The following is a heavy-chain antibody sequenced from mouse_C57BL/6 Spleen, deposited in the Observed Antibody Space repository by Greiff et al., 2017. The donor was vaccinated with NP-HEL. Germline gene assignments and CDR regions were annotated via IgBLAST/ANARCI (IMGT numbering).Heavy chain of an antibody. J-gene: IGHJ3*01. CDR2: INYDGSST. V-gene: IGHV5-16*01. D-gene: IGHD2-3*01. Sequence: EVKLVESEGGLVQPGSSMKLSCTASGFTFSDYYMAWVRQVPEKGLEWVANINYDGSSTYYLDSLKSRFIISRDNAKNILYLQMSSLKSEDTATYYCVREEDDGYFFWGQGTLVTVSA. CDR1: GFTFSDYY. CDR3: VREEDDGYFF.